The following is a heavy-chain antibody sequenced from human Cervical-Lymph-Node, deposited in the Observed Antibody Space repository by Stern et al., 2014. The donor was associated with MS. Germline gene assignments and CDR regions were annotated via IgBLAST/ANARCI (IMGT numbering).Heavy chain of an antibody. CDR3: AREAGNGYNKVDN. V-gene: IGHV3-33*01. CDR1: GFSFSNYG. Sequence: VQLVESGGGVVQPGRSLRLSCAASGFSFSNYGFHWVRQAPGKGLEWVAVIWYDGSKKYYAGSVRGRFTISRDNSKNTLYLQMKSLRVEDTAIYYCAREAGNGYNKVDNWGQGTLVTVSS. D-gene: IGHD5-24*01. CDR2: IWYDGSKK. J-gene: IGHJ4*02.